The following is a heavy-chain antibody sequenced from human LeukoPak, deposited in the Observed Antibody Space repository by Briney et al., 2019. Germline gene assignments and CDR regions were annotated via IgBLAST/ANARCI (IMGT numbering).Heavy chain of an antibody. Sequence: ASVKVSCKASGYTFCGYYIHWVRQAPGQGLEWMGWINPNSGGTDYAQKFQDRVTMTRDTSIRTVYMEVTGLRSDDTAVYYCARDLYNSGWTGAFDIWGQGTMVTVSS. CDR3: ARDLYNSGWTGAFDI. CDR2: INPNSGGT. J-gene: IGHJ3*02. D-gene: IGHD6-19*01. V-gene: IGHV1-2*02. CDR1: GYTFCGYY.